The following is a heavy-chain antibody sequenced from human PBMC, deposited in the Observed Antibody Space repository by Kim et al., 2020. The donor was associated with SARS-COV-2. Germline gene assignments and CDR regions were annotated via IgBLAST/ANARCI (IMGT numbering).Heavy chain of an antibody. V-gene: IGHV3-30*04. CDR2: ISYDGSNK. Sequence: GGSLRLSCAASGFTFSSYAMHWVRQAPGKGLEWVAVISYDGSNKYYADSVKGRFTISRDNSKNTLYLQMNSLRAEDTAVYYCARDFELQWESWGQGTLVTVSS. CDR3: ARDFELQWES. J-gene: IGHJ5*02. CDR1: GFTFSSYA. D-gene: IGHD1-26*01.